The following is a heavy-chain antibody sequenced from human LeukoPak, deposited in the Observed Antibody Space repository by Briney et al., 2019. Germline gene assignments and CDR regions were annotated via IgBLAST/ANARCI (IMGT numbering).Heavy chain of an antibody. V-gene: IGHV1-2*02. CDR3: ARANFLYCSSSTCLFDY. CDR2: INPNDGDT. J-gene: IGHJ4*02. D-gene: IGHD2-2*01. Sequence: ASAKVSCKASGYTFTDYYMHWVRQAPGQGFEWMGWINPNDGDTNYAQKFQGRVTMTRDTSISTAHMEVSRLRSDDTAVYYCARANFLYCSSSTCLFDYWGQGTLVTVSS. CDR1: GYTFTDYY.